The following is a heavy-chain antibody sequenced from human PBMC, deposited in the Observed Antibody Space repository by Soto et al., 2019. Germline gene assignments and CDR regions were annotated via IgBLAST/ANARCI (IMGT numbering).Heavy chain of an antibody. CDR2: ISSSSSTI. J-gene: IGHJ6*03. CDR3: ARDQRYFDRDYHYYYMDV. V-gene: IGHV3-48*01. Sequence: GGSLRLSCAASGFTFSSYSMNWVRQAPGKGLEWVSYISSSSSTIYYADSVKGRFTISRDNAKNSLYLQMNSLRAEDTAVYYCARDQRYFDRDYHYYYMDVWGKGTTVTVSS. CDR1: GFTFSSYS. D-gene: IGHD3-9*01.